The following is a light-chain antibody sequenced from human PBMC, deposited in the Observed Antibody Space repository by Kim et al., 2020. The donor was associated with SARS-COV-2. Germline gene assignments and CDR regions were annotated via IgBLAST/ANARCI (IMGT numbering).Light chain of an antibody. J-gene: IGLJ3*02. V-gene: IGLV4-69*01. Sequence: ASVKLTCTLSRGYSSYAIAGHQQQPEKGPRYLMKLNSDGSHSKGDGIPDRFSGSSSGAERYLTVSSLQSEDEADYYCQTWGTGSWVFGGGTQLTVL. CDR3: QTWGTGSWV. CDR2: LNSDGSH. CDR1: RGYSSYA.